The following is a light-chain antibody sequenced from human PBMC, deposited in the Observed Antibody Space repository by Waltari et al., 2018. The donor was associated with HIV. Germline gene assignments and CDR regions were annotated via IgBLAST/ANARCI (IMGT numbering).Light chain of an antibody. CDR1: SSDVGGYNY. Sequence: QSALTQPASVSGSPGQSITISCTGTSSDVGGYNYVSWHQQYAGKAPKLMIYDVSNRPSGVSNRFSGSKSGNTASLTISGLQAEDEADYYCSSYTSSSTLVFGGGTKLTVL. CDR2: DVS. J-gene: IGLJ2*01. CDR3: SSYTSSSTLV. V-gene: IGLV2-14*01.